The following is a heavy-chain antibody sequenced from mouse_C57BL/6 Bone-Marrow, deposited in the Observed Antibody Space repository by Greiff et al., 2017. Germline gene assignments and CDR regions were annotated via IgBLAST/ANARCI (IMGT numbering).Heavy chain of an antibody. CDR2: IDPANGNT. CDR3: AIRGTTAGGGFAY. Sequence: VQLQQSVAELVRPGASVKLSCTASGFNINNTYMHWVKQRPEQGLEWIGRIDPANGNTKYAQKFQGKATITADTSSNTAYLQLSSLTSEDTAIYYCAIRGTTAGGGFAYWGQGTLVTVSA. CDR1: GFNINNTY. V-gene: IGHV14-3*01. J-gene: IGHJ3*01. D-gene: IGHD1-2*01.